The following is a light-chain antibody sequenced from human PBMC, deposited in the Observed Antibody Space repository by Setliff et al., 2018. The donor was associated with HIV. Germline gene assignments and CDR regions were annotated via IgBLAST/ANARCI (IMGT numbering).Light chain of an antibody. J-gene: IGLJ1*01. CDR1: SSDVGGYTY. V-gene: IGLV2-23*02. CDR3: CSFVTGSTYV. Sequence: SVLTQPASVSGSPGQSITISCTGTSSDVGGYTYVSWYQHYPGKAPKLMIYDVTKRPSGVSDRFSGSKSGNTASLTISGLQAEDEADYFCCSFVTGSTYVFGTGTKVTVL. CDR2: DVT.